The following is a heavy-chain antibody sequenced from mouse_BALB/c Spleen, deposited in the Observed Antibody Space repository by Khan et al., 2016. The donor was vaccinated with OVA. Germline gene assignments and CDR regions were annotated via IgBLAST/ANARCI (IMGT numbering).Heavy chain of an antibody. CDR1: GYSITSGYG. CDR3: ARTARIKY. Sequence: EVELVESGPGLVKPSQSLSLTCTVTGYSITSGYGWNWIRQFPGNKLEWMGYISYSGSTNYNPSLKSRISITRDTSKNQFVLQLNSVTTEDTATXYCARTARIKYWGQGTTLTVSS. CDR2: ISYSGST. D-gene: IGHD1-2*01. J-gene: IGHJ2*01. V-gene: IGHV3-2*02.